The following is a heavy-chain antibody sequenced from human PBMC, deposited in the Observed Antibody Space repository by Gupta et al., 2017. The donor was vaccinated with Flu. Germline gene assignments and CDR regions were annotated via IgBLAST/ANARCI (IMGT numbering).Heavy chain of an antibody. CDR2: MNPNIGNT. Sequence: QVQLVQSGAEVRTPGASVKYSCQASRYTFTSYELNWVRQATGQGLEWMGWMNPNIGNTGYAQNFQGRVTMTRNTPISTAYMELRSLRSQSTAASSCATGYTGTSCGFSITKQFDYWGQGTRVTVSS. D-gene: IGHD4-17*01. V-gene: IGHV1-8*01. CDR1: RYTFTSYE. J-gene: IGHJ4*02. CDR3: ATGYTGTSCGFSITKQFDY.